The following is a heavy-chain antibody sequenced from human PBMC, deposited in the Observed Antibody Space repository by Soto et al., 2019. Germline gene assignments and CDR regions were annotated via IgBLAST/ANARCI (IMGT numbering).Heavy chain of an antibody. V-gene: IGHV1-69*05. CDR3: AAELGFGKLSVV. CDR1: GDTFKNCV. CDR2: IIPLFGTT. D-gene: IGHD3-10*01. Sequence: SVKVSCKASGDTFKNCVISWVRQAPGQGLEWMGGIIPLFGTTDFAQRFQGRLTITTDESTTAAYMELSRLRSEDTATYYCAAELGFGKLSVVWGQGTTVTVSS. J-gene: IGHJ6*02.